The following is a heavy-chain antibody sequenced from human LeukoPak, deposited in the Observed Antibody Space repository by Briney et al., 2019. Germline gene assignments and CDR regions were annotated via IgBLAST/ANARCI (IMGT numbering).Heavy chain of an antibody. D-gene: IGHD2-15*01. CDR2: IYYSGST. CDR1: GGSISSSSYY. J-gene: IGHJ3*02. CDR3: ATGNGGYCSGGSCPGGAFDI. Sequence: SETLSLTCTVSGGSISSSSYYWGWIRQPPGKGLEWIGSIYYSGSTYDNPSLKSRVTISVDTSKNQFSLKLSSVTAADTAVYYCATGNGGYCSGGSCPGGAFDIWGQGTMVTVSS. V-gene: IGHV4-39*07.